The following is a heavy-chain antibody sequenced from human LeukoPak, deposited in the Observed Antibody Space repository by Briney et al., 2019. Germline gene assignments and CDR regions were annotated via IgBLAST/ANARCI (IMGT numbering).Heavy chain of an antibody. V-gene: IGHV3-23*01. D-gene: IGHD2-21*01. CDR3: ANRRDCGSWGLIDY. CDR2: ISGSGGST. J-gene: IGHJ4*02. CDR1: GFTFSSYA. Sequence: GGSLRLSCAASGFTFSSYAMSWVRQAPGKGLEWVSAISGSGGSTYYADSVKGRFTISRDNSKNTLYLQMNSLRAEDTAVYYCANRRDCGSWGLIDYWGQGTLVTVSS.